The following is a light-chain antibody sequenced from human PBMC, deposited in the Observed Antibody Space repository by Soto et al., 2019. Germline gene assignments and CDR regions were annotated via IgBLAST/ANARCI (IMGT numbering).Light chain of an antibody. CDR1: QSVSSSY. CDR3: QQYDGSPPWT. V-gene: IGKV3-20*01. CDR2: GAS. Sequence: PGERVTLSCRASQSVSSSYLTWYQQKPGQAPRLLIYGASTRATSIPARFSGSGSGTDFTLTISRLEPEDFAVYYCQQYDGSPPWTFGLGTKVEFK. J-gene: IGKJ1*01.